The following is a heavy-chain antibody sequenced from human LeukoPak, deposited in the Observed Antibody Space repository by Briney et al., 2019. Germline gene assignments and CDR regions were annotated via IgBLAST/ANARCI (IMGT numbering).Heavy chain of an antibody. Sequence: SVKVSCKASGFSFTGSVIQWVRQARGQRLEWIGWIVVGSGNTNYAQKFQERVTITRDRSTSTAYMELSSLRSEDTAVYYCARGRPTTSIAAAGVNWFDPWGQGTLVTVSS. J-gene: IGHJ5*02. CDR3: ARGRPTTSIAAAGVNWFDP. D-gene: IGHD6-13*01. V-gene: IGHV1-58*02. CDR1: GFSFTGSV. CDR2: IVVGSGNT.